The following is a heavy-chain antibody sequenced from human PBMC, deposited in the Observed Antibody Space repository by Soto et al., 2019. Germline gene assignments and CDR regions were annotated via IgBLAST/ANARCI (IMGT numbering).Heavy chain of an antibody. CDR3: SSEVDTAMAKDY. D-gene: IGHD5-18*01. CDR2: ISYDGSNK. V-gene: IGHV3-30-3*01. J-gene: IGHJ4*02. CDR1: GFTFISYA. Sequence: GGSLRLSCAASGFTFISYAMHWVRQPPGKGLEWVAVISYDGSNKYYADSVKGRFTISRDNSKNTLYLQMNSLRAEDTAVYYCSSEVDTAMAKDYWGQGTLVTVSS.